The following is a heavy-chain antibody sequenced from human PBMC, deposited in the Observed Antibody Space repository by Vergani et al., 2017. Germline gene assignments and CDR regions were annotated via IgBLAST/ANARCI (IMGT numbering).Heavy chain of an antibody. CDR1: GFTFSSYS. Sequence: EVQLVESGGGLVQPGGSLRLSCAASGFTFSSYSMNWVRQAPGKGLEWVSYISSSSSTIYYADSVKGRFTISRDNAKHSLYLQMNSLRAEDTAVYYCARISPDFWSGADYYYYYYMDVWGKGTTVTVSS. CDR3: ARISPDFWSGADYYYYYYMDV. CDR2: ISSSSSTI. D-gene: IGHD3-3*01. V-gene: IGHV3-48*01. J-gene: IGHJ6*03.